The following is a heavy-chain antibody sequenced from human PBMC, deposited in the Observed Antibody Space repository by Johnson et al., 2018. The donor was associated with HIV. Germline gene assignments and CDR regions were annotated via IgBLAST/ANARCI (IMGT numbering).Heavy chain of an antibody. CDR2: ISGSGGST. D-gene: IGHD6-13*01. CDR1: GFAFSNYA. CDR3: AKGRYSSSWYLAGAFDI. Sequence: VQLVESGGGLVQPGGSLRLSCAASGFAFSNYAMSWVRQAPGKGLEWVSAISGSGGSTYYADSVKGRFTISRDNSKNTLYLQMNSLKTEDTALYYCAKGRYSSSWYLAGAFDIWGQGTMVTVSS. J-gene: IGHJ3*02. V-gene: IGHV3-23*04.